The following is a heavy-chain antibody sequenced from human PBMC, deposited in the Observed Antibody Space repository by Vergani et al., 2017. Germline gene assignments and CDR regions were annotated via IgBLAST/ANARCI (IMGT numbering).Heavy chain of an antibody. J-gene: IGHJ4*02. V-gene: IGHV3-11*01. CDR2: ISSSGSTI. Sequence: QVQLVESGGGLVKPGGSLRLSCAASGFTFSDYYMSWIRQAPGKGLEWVSYISSSGSTIYYADSVKGRFTISRDNAKNSLYLQMNSLRAEDTAVYYCVLGRGYYDSSGYYYAEYYFDYWGQGTLVTVSS. CDR1: GFTFSDYY. CDR3: VLGRGYYDSSGYYYAEYYFDY. D-gene: IGHD3-22*01.